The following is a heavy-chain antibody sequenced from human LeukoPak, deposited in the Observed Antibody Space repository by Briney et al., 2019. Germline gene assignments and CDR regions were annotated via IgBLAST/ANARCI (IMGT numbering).Heavy chain of an antibody. CDR3: ARDFSAAFDI. J-gene: IGHJ3*02. CDR1: GGSISRYY. Sequence: PPETLSLTCTVSGGSISRYYWSWLRQPPGKGLEWIGYIYDSGTTNYNPSLKSRVTISVDTATNQFSLKLRSVTAADTAVYYCARDFSAAFDIWGQGTMVTVSS. CDR2: IYDSGTT. V-gene: IGHV4-59*01. D-gene: IGHD2/OR15-2a*01.